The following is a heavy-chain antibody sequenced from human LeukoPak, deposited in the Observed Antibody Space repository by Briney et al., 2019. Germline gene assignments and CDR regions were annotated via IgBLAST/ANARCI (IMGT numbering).Heavy chain of an antibody. CDR3: AKVRDSTGSNDALDM. Sequence: PGGSLRLSCAASGFTSDDYAMHWVRQAPGKGLGWVSGISWDSGSIGYADSVKGRFTISRDNESLYLQMNSLRAEDMALYYCAKVRDSTGSNDALDMWGQGTMVTVSS. CDR1: GFTSDDYA. CDR2: ISWDSGSI. V-gene: IGHV3-9*02. J-gene: IGHJ3*02. D-gene: IGHD3-22*01.